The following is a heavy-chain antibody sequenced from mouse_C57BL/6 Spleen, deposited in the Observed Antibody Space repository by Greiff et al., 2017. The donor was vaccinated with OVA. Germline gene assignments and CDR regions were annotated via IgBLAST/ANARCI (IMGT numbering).Heavy chain of an antibody. D-gene: IGHD1-1*01. CDR1: GYSFTSYY. CDR2: IYPGSGNT. J-gene: IGHJ1*03. V-gene: IGHV1-66*01. CDR3: ARRVGYGSSDWYFDV. Sequence: QVQLQQSGPELVKPGASVKISCKASGYSFTSYYIHWVKQRPGQGLEWIGWIYPGSGNTKYTEKFKGKATLTADTSSSTAYMQLSSLTSEDSAVYYCARRVGYGSSDWYFDVWGTGTTVTVSS.